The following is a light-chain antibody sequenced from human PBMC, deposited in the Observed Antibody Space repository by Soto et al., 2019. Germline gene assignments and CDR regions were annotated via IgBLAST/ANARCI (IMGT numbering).Light chain of an antibody. CDR1: QSVSSSY. J-gene: IGKJ2*01. CDR2: GAS. Sequence: ERVLTQSPGTLSLSPGERATLSCRADQSVSSSYLAWYQQKPGQAPRLLIYGASSRATGIPDRFSGSGSGTDFTRTISILEPEDFAVYYCQQCDTSRYTFGQGTKLEIK. V-gene: IGKV3-20*01. CDR3: QQCDTSRYT.